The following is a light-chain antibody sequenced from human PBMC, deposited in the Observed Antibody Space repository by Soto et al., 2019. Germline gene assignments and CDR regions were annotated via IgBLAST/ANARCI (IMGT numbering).Light chain of an antibody. CDR3: SSFAGSYSPYV. CDR1: NSDIGIYDF. V-gene: IGLV2-8*01. CDR2: QVN. J-gene: IGLJ1*01. Sequence: QSVLTQPPSASGSPGQSVTISCTGTNSDIGIYDFVSWYQQHPGKAPKVIIYQVNKRPSGVPDRLSGSKSGNTASLTVSGLRPEDEADYFCSSFAGSYSPYVFGTGTKVTVL.